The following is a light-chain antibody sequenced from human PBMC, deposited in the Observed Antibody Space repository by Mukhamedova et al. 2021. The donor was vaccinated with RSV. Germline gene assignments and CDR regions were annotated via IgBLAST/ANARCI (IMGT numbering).Light chain of an antibody. J-gene: IGKJ5*01. V-gene: IGKV1-9*01. CDR3: QQLNTDPIT. CDR2: AAS. Sequence: GKAPKLLISAASTLQSAVPSRLSGSGSGTDFTLTINSLQAEAFATYYCQQLNTDPITFGQGTRLEIK.